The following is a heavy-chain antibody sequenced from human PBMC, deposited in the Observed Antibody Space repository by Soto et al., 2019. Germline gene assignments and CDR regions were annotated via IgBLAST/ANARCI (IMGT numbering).Heavy chain of an antibody. CDR3: ARYFMVRGRDSNWFDP. CDR1: GFTFSSYW. Sequence: PGGSLRLSCAASGFTFSSYWMHWVRQAPGKGPESASRIKSDGSNTKYAESVKGRFNISRDNAKNTLYLQIDSLRAEDTAVYYGARYFMVRGRDSNWFDPWGQGTLVTVSS. J-gene: IGHJ5*02. CDR2: IKSDGSNT. V-gene: IGHV3-74*01. D-gene: IGHD3-10*01.